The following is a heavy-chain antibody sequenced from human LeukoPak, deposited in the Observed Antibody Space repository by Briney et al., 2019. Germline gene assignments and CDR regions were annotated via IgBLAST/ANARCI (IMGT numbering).Heavy chain of an antibody. D-gene: IGHD3-22*01. V-gene: IGHV4-59*12. Sequence: PSETLSLTCTVSGGSISSYYWSWIRQPPGKGLEWIGYIYYSGSTKYNPSLKSRVTISVDTSKNQFSLKLSSVTAADTAVYYCARDPYYYDSTPVFWGQGTLVTVSS. CDR3: ARDPYYYDSTPVF. CDR1: GGSISSYY. CDR2: IYYSGST. J-gene: IGHJ4*02.